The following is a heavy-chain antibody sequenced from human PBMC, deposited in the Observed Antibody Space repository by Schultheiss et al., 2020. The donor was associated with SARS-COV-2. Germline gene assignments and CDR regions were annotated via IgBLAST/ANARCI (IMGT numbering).Heavy chain of an antibody. CDR1: GGSISSYY. D-gene: IGHD4-17*01. J-gene: IGHJ3*02. Sequence: SETLSLTCTVSGGSISSYYWSWIRQPPGKGLEWIGYIYYSGSTNYNPSLKSRVTISVDTSKNQFSLKLSSVTAADTAVYYCATSIDTVTKPDAFDIWGQGTMVTVSS. V-gene: IGHV4-59*08. CDR3: ATSIDTVTKPDAFDI. CDR2: IYYSGST.